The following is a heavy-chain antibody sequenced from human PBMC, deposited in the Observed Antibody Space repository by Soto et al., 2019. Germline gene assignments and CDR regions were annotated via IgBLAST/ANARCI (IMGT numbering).Heavy chain of an antibody. J-gene: IGHJ4*02. CDR3: AKRSGTTYYFDY. D-gene: IGHD1-1*01. CDR1: GFTFSSYA. CDR2: ISYDGSNK. Sequence: GGSLRLSCAASGFTFSSYAMHWVRQAPGKGLEWVAVISYDGSNKYYADSVKGRFTISRDNFKNTLYLQFNSLRAEDTAVYYCAKRSGTTYYFDYWGQGTLVTVSS. V-gene: IGHV3-30-3*02.